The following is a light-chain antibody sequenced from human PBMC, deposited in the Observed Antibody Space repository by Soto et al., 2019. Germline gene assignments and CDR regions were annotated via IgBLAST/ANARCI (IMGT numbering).Light chain of an antibody. V-gene: IGLV2-11*01. CDR3: KSYAGSNTYV. CDR2: DVS. J-gene: IGLJ1*01. Sequence: SALAQPRSVSGSPGQSVTISCTGTSSDVGGYNYVSWYQQHPGKAPKLMIYDVSERPSGVPDRFSGSKSGNMASLTVSGLQAADEADYFCKSYAGSNTYVFGSGTKVTVL. CDR1: SSDVGGYNY.